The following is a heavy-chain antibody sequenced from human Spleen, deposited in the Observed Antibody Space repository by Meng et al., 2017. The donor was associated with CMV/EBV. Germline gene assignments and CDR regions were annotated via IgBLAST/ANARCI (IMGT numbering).Heavy chain of an antibody. CDR1: GYTFTSYG. J-gene: IGHJ4*02. Sequence: SCKASGYTFTSYGVSWVRQAPGRGLEWMGWISASKDNTNYAQKVQGGVTITTDTSTSTAYMGLRSLRSDDTAVYYCARAGLLFFGLDYWGQGTLVPSPQ. CDR2: ISASKDNT. CDR3: ARAGLLFFGLDY. D-gene: IGHD2-21*01. V-gene: IGHV1-18*01.